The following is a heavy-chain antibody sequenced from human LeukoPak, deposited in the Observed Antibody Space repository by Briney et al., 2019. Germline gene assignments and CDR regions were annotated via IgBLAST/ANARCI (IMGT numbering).Heavy chain of an antibody. V-gene: IGHV1-18*01. J-gene: IGHJ5*02. CDR3: ARERKVMVGARPKQDNWLDP. Sequence: ASVKVSCKASGYTFISYVISWVRQAPGQGLEWMGWISTYDGSTSYAQKFQGRLTMTTDTSTSTAYMELSSLRSDDTAIYYCARERKVMVGARPKQDNWLDPWGQGTLVTVSS. CDR1: GYTFISYV. D-gene: IGHD2-15*01. CDR2: ISTYDGST.